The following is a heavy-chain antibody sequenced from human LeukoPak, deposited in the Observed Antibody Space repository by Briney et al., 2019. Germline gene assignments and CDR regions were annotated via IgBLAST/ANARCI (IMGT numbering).Heavy chain of an antibody. CDR2: MNPNSGNT. CDR3: ARGAYGSGRGYFDY. J-gene: IGHJ4*02. D-gene: IGHD3-10*01. V-gene: IGHV1-8*01. Sequence: ASVKVSCKASGYTFTTYDINGVRQATGQGLEWMGWMNPNSGNTGYAQKLQGRVTMTTDTSTSTAYMELRSLRSDDTAVYYCARGAYGSGRGYFDYWGQGTLVTVSS. CDR1: GYTFTTYD.